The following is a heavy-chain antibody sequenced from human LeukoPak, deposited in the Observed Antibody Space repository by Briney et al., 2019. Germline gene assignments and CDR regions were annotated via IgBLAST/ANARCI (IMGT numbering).Heavy chain of an antibody. V-gene: IGHV3-23*01. J-gene: IGHJ4*02. CDR1: GFTFSSYA. D-gene: IGHD3-22*01. CDR2: ISGSGGST. CDR3: AKDHLITFYYDSSGYYLDY. Sequence: GGSLRLSCAASGFTFSSYAMSWVRQAPGKGLEWVSAISGSGGSTYYADSVKGRFTISRDNSKNTLYLQMNSLRAEDSAVYYCAKDHLITFYYDSSGYYLDYWGQGTLVTVSS.